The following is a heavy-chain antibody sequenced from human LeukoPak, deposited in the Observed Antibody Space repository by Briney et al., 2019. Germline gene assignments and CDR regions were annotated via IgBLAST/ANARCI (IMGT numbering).Heavy chain of an antibody. Sequence: ASVKVSCKASGYSFNRYGVTWVRQAPGQGLEWMGWISGYNGNTNYAQKFQGRVTMTTDTSTNTAYMELRSLTSDDAAIYYCARDRAYYLDSSSYAPSDYWGQGTLVTVSS. CDR1: GYSFNRYG. D-gene: IGHD3-22*01. CDR3: ARDRAYYLDSSSYAPSDY. J-gene: IGHJ4*02. CDR2: ISGYNGNT. V-gene: IGHV1-18*01.